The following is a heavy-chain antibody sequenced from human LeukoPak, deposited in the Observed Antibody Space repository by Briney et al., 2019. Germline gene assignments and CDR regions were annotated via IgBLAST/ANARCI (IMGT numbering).Heavy chain of an antibody. CDR3: ARDSGSYFDSGAFDI. CDR1: GYTFTGYY. CDR2: INPNSGGT. J-gene: IGHJ3*02. V-gene: IGHV1-2*02. D-gene: IGHD1-26*01. Sequence: ASVKVSCKASGYTFTGYYMHWVRQAPGQGLEWMGWINPNSGGTNYAQKFQGRVTMTRDTSISTAYMELSRLRSDDTAVYYCARDSGSYFDSGAFDIWGQGTMVTVSS.